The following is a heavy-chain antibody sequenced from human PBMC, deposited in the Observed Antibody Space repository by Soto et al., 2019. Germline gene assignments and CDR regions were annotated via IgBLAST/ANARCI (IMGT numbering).Heavy chain of an antibody. V-gene: IGHV3-30-3*01. Sequence: QVQVVESGGGVVQPGTSLRLSCAASGFTFSVSSIHWVRQAPGKGLEWVAVISSDGSHQHYADSVRGRFTISRDNPKNTLYLQMNSLRAEDTAVYYCARPYCRSTRCYLYYYGMDVWGPGTTVTVSS. CDR1: GFTFSVSS. CDR2: ISSDGSHQ. CDR3: ARPYCRSTRCYLYYYGMDV. D-gene: IGHD2-2*01. J-gene: IGHJ6*02.